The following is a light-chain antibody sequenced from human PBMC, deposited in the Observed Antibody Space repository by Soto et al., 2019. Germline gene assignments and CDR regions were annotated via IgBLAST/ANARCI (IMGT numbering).Light chain of an antibody. J-gene: IGKJ1*01. CDR3: QQYGSSPTT. CDR1: QSVSSSY. Sequence: IVLTQSPGTLSLSPGERATLSCRASQSVSSSYLAWYQQKPGQAPRLLIYGASSRATGIPDRFSGSGSGTDCTLTISRLEPEDFAVYYCQQYGSSPTTFGQGTKVGIK. V-gene: IGKV3-20*01. CDR2: GAS.